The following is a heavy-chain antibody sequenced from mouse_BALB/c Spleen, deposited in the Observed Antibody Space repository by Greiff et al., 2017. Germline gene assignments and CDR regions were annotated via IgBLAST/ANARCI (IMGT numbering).Heavy chain of an antibody. V-gene: IGHV10S3*01. CDR2: IRSKSNNYAT. Sequence: GGGLVQPKGSLKLSCAASGFTFNTNAMNWVRQAPGKGLEWVARIRSKSNNYATYYADSVKDRFTISRDDSQSMLYLQMNNLKTEDTAMYYCVREYYGRFDYWGQGTTLTVSS. J-gene: IGHJ2*01. D-gene: IGHD1-1*02. CDR1: GFTFNTNA. CDR3: VREYYGRFDY.